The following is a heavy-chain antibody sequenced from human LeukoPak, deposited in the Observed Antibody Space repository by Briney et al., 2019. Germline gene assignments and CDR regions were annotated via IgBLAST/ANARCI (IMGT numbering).Heavy chain of an antibody. CDR3: ARDRRIAAAATGYYYGMDV. D-gene: IGHD6-13*01. Sequence: PSETLSLTCTVSGGSISSGDYYWSWIRQPAGKGLEWIGRIYTSGSTNYNPSLKSRVTISVDTSKNQFSLKLSSVTAADTAVYYCARDRRIAAAATGYYYGMDVWGQGTTVTVSS. V-gene: IGHV4-61*02. CDR2: IYTSGST. CDR1: GGSISSGDYY. J-gene: IGHJ6*02.